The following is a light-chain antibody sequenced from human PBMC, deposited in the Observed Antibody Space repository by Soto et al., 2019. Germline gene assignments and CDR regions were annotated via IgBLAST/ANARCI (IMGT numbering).Light chain of an antibody. CDR1: QGISSY. CDR3: QQYGSAPRT. CDR2: AAS. V-gene: IGKV1-9*01. Sequence: IQLTQSPSSLSASVGDRVTITCRASQGISSYLAWYQQKPGKAPKLLIYAASTLQSGVPSRFSGSGSGTDFTLTISSLQPEDFAVYYCQQYGSAPRTFGQGTKVEI. J-gene: IGKJ1*01.